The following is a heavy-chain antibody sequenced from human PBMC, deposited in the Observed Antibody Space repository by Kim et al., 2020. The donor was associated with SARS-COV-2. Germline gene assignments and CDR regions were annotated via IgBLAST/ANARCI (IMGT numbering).Heavy chain of an antibody. D-gene: IGHD3-10*01. CDR2: ISGSGGST. CDR1: GFTFSSYA. CDR3: AKDGHGSGSFGDFFDY. V-gene: IGHV3-23*01. Sequence: GGSLRLSYAASGFTFSSYAMSWVRQAPGKGLEWVSAISGSGGSTYYADSVKGRFTISRDNSKNTLYLQMNSLRAEDTAVYYCAKDGHGSGSFGDFFDYWGQGTLVTVSS. J-gene: IGHJ4*02.